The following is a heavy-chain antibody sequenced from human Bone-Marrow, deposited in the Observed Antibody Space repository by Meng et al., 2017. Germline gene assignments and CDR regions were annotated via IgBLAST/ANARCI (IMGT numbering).Heavy chain of an antibody. J-gene: IGHJ4*02. V-gene: IGHV1-2*06. CDR2: INPNSGGT. CDR3: ARDRPLTGDFSDY. Sequence: ASVKISCKASGATFTGYYMHWVRQDPGQGVEGMGRINPNSGGTNYAQKFQGRVTMTRDTSISTAYMELSRLRSDDTAVYYCARDRPLTGDFSDYWGQGTLVTVSS. D-gene: IGHD2-21*02. CDR1: GATFTGYY.